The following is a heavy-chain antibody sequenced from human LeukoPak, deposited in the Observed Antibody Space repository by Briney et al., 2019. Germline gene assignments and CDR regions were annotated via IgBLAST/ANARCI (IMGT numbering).Heavy chain of an antibody. D-gene: IGHD5-12*01. J-gene: IGHJ5*02. V-gene: IGHV4-4*07. CDR1: GGSISSYF. CDR2: IYASGST. Sequence: SETLSLTCTVSGGSISSYFWSWIRQPAGKGLEWIGRIYASGSTYQNPSLRSRVTISVDTSKNQFSLKLSSVTAADTAVYYCARRPSGYENNWFDPWGQGTLVTVSS. CDR3: ARRPSGYENNWFDP.